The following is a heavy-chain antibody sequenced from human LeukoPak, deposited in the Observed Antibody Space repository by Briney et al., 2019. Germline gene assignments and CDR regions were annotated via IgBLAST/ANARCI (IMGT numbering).Heavy chain of an antibody. CDR1: GGSISSSSYY. CDR2: IYYSGST. V-gene: IGHV4-39*01. Sequence: SETLSLTCTVSGGSISSSSYYWGWICQPPGKGLEWIGSIYYSGSTYYNPSLKSRVTISVDTSKNQFSLKLSSVTAADTAVYYCAIHSGSYDFFDYWGQGTLVTVSS. D-gene: IGHD1-26*01. J-gene: IGHJ4*02. CDR3: AIHSGSYDFFDY.